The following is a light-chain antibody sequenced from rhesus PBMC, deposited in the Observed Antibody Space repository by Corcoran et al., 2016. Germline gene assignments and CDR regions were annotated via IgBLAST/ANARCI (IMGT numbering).Light chain of an antibody. CDR2: YAS. Sequence: DIQMTQSPSSLSASVGDTVTITCRASKDISSYLAWYQQKPGKAPKPLIYYASNLESGVPSRFSGSGSGTEFTLTISSLQPEDFATYYCQQYNSTPYSFGQGTKVEIK. J-gene: IGKJ2*01. CDR1: KDISSY. CDR3: QQYNSTPYS. V-gene: IGKV1-37*01.